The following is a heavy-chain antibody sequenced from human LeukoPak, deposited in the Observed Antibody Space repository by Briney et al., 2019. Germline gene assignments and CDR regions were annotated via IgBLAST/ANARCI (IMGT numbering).Heavy chain of an antibody. V-gene: IGHV3-48*01. D-gene: IGHD3-3*01. CDR2: ISSSSSTI. J-gene: IGHJ4*02. CDR3: AREPTYYDFWSGYSWFDY. CDR1: GFTFSSYS. Sequence: VGSLRLSCAASGFTFSSYSMNWVRQAPGKGLEWVSYISSSSSTIYYADSVKGRFTISRDNAKNSLYLQMNSLRAEDTAVYYCAREPTYYDFWSGYSWFDYWGQGTLVTVSS.